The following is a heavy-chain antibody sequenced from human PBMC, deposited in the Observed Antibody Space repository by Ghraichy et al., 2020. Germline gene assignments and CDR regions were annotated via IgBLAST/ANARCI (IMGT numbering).Heavy chain of an antibody. CDR1: GFIVSDNY. J-gene: IGHJ2*01. Sequence: GGSLRLSCAASGFIVSDNYMSWVRQASGKGLEWVSIIYKGGSTFYPDSVKCRFTSSRDNSQNNLYLQMNRMRAEDTAVYYCAKGKAPSVTTWYFELWGRCAMVTVSS. D-gene: IGHD4-17*01. V-gene: IGHV3-53*01. CDR2: IYKGGST. CDR3: AKGKAPSVTTWYFEL.